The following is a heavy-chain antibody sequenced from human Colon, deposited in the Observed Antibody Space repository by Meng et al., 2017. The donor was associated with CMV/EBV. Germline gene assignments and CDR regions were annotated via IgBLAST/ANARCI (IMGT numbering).Heavy chain of an antibody. D-gene: IGHD3-3*01. CDR2: IYHNGDT. V-gene: IGHV4-61*01. CDR3: SRITIFNNFFDP. CDR1: GASVRSTSHY. Sequence: SETLSLTCTVSGASVRSTSHYWSWIRQPPGKGLEWIGYIYHNGDTNYNPSLKSRVSLSLDTFNNQFSLHLSSVTAADTAMYYCSRITIFNNFFDPWGQGTLVTVSS. J-gene: IGHJ5*02.